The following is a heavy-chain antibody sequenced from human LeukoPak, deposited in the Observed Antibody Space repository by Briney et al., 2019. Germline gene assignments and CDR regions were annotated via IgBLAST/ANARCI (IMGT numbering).Heavy chain of an antibody. CDR2: ISSTSIYI. CDR3: AREVVVAATPLVDY. D-gene: IGHD2-15*01. J-gene: IGHJ4*02. Sequence: GETLRLSCAASGFTFSSYSMNWVRGAPGKGLEWVSSISSTSIYIYYADSVKGRFTISRDNAKNSLYLQMNSLRAEDTAVYYCAREVVVAATPLVDYWGQGTLVTVSS. CDR1: GFTFSSYS. V-gene: IGHV3-21*01.